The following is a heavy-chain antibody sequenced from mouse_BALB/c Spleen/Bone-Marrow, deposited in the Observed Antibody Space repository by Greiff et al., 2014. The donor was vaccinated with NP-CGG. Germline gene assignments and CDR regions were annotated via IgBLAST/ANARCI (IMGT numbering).Heavy chain of an antibody. CDR1: GYSFTSYY. CDR3: ARGLRLYYFDY. CDR2: IFPGSGNT. Sequence: VQLQQSGPELVKPGASVKISCKASGYSFTSYYIHWVKQRPGQGLEWIGWIFPGSGNTKYNEKFKGKATLTADTSSSTAYMQLSSLTSEDSAVYFCARGLRLYYFDYWGQGTTLTVSS. D-gene: IGHD3-3*01. V-gene: IGHV1-66*01. J-gene: IGHJ2*01.